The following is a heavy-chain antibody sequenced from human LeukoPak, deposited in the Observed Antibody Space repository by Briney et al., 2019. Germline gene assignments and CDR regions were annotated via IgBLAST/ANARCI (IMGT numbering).Heavy chain of an antibody. J-gene: IGHJ3*02. CDR1: GFTFSNYA. CDR2: MSHDGSNK. Sequence: GRSLRLSCAASGFTFSNYAMYWVRQAPGKGLEWVALMSHDGSNKDYADSVKGRFTISRDNSKNTLYLQMNSLRAEDTAVYYCARGREGYSYDDAFDIWGQGTMVTVSS. V-gene: IGHV3-30-3*01. D-gene: IGHD5-18*01. CDR3: ARGREGYSYDDAFDI.